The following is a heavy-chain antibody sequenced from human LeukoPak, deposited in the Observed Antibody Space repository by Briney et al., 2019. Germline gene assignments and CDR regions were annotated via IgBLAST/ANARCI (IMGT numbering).Heavy chain of an antibody. CDR3: ARLVVRGVIMYYFDY. D-gene: IGHD3-10*02. V-gene: IGHV5-51*01. CDR1: GYSFSSKW. CDR2: IYPGDSDT. Sequence: GESLKISWKGSGYSFSSKWIGWVRQMPGKGLEWMGIIYPGDSDTRYSPSFQGQVTISADKSISTAYLQWSSLKASDTAMYYCARLVVRGVIMYYFDYWGQGSLVSVSS. J-gene: IGHJ4*02.